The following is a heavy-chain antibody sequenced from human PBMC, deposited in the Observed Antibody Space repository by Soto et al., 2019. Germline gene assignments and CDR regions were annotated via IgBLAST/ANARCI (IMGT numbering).Heavy chain of an antibody. V-gene: IGHV3-66*04. CDR3: ARHDGFSSGWIFDY. D-gene: IGHD6-19*01. Sequence: GGSLRLSCAVSGFTVRTNTMTWIRQAPGKGLECVSIIHSDGNTNYADSVKGRFTVSRDNSKNTVSLKLRSVTAADTAVYYCARHDGFSSGWIFDYWGHGTLVTVSS. CDR1: GFTVRTNT. J-gene: IGHJ4*01. CDR2: IHSDGNT.